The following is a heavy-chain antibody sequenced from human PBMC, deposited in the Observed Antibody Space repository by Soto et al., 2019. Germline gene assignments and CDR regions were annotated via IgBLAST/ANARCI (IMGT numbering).Heavy chain of an antibody. Sequence: SETLSLTCTVSGGSIIGSSYYWGWIRQPPGKGLEWIGSIYYSGSTYYNPSLKSRVTISVDTSKNQFSLKLSSVTAADTAVYYCMLGSGWKDFDYWGQGTLVTVSS. CDR2: IYYSGST. D-gene: IGHD3-22*01. CDR1: GGSIIGSSYY. J-gene: IGHJ4*02. V-gene: IGHV4-39*01. CDR3: MLGSGWKDFDY.